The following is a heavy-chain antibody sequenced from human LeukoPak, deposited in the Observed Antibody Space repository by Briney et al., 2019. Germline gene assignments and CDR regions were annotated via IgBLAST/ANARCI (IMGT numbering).Heavy chain of an antibody. J-gene: IGHJ3*02. CDR1: GLTFSSYS. Sequence: PGGSLRLSCAASGLTFSSYSMNWVRQAPGKGLEWVSSISSSSSYIYYADSVKGRFTISRDNAKNSLYLQMNSLRAEDTAVYYCASGYCSGGSCYRAAFDIWGQGTMVTVSS. V-gene: IGHV3-21*01. D-gene: IGHD2-15*01. CDR2: ISSSSSYI. CDR3: ASGYCSGGSCYRAAFDI.